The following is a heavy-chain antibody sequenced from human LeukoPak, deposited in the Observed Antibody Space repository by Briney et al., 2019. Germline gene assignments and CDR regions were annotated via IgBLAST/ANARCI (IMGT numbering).Heavy chain of an antibody. CDR3: ARGEGVTIFGVVIPLGY. V-gene: IGHV1-69*05. CDR2: IIPIFGTA. D-gene: IGHD3-3*01. Sequence: SVKVSCKASGGTFSSYAISWVRQAPGQGLEWIGGIIPIFGTANYAQKLQGRVTMTTDTSTSTAYMELRSLRSDDTAVYYCARGEGVTIFGVVIPLGYRGQGTLVTVSS. CDR1: GGTFSSYA. J-gene: IGHJ4*02.